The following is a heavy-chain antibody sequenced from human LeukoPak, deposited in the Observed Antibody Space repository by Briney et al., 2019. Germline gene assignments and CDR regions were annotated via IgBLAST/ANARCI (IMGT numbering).Heavy chain of an antibody. CDR1: GGSISSYY. J-gene: IGHJ3*02. CDR3: ARETPYCSSTSCYKDAFDI. V-gene: IGHV4-4*07. D-gene: IGHD2-2*02. Sequence: SETLSLTCTVSGGSISSYYWSWIRQPAGKGLEWIGRIYTSGSTNYNPSLKSRVTMSVDTSKNQFSLKLSSVTAADTAVYYCARETPYCSSTSCYKDAFDIWGQGTMVTVSS. CDR2: IYTSGST.